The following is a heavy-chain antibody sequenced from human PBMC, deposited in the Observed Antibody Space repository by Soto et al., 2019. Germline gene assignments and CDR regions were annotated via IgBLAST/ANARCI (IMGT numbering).Heavy chain of an antibody. V-gene: IGHV3-33*01. D-gene: IGHD1-26*01. CDR1: GFTFSSYG. CDR3: ARDSWEEAVPGDAFDI. J-gene: IGHJ3*02. Sequence: QVQLVESGGGVVQPGWSLRLSCAASGFTFSSYGMHWVRQAPGKGLEWVAVIWYDGSNKYYADSVKGRFTISRDNSKNTLYLQMNSLRAEDTAVYYCARDSWEEAVPGDAFDIWGQGTMVTVSS. CDR2: IWYDGSNK.